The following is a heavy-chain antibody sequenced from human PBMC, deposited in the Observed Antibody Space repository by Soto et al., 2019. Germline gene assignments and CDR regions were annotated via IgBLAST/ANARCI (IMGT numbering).Heavy chain of an antibody. CDR1: GFTFSSYA. CDR2: ISGSGGST. Sequence: GSLRLSCAASGFTFSSYAMSWVRQAPGKGLEWVSAISGSGGSTYYADSVKGRFTISRDNSKNTLYLQMNSLRAEDTAVYYCAKACIAAAGPPEFRVDYWGQGTLFTVSS. D-gene: IGHD6-13*01. J-gene: IGHJ4*02. V-gene: IGHV3-23*01. CDR3: AKACIAAAGPPEFRVDY.